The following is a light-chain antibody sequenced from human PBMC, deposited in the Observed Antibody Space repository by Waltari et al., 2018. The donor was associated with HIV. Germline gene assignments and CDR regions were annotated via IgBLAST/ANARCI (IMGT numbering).Light chain of an antibody. CDR2: DAS. Sequence: EIVLTQSPATLSLSPGERATLSCGARQTVSNNYLAWYQQKPGLAPRLLIYDASSRATGVPDRFSGSGSGTDYTLTIARLEPEDFAVYYCHQFGSSTSYTFGQGTKLEIK. V-gene: IGKV3D-20*01. J-gene: IGKJ2*01. CDR1: QTVSNNY. CDR3: HQFGSSTSYT.